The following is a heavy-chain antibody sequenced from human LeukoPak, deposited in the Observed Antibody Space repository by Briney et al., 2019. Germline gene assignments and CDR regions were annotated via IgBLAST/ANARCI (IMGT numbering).Heavy chain of an antibody. CDR2: IYPGDSDT. D-gene: IGHD1-26*01. J-gene: IGHJ4*02. CDR3: ARGSGSYHTAYMN. CDR1: GYSFTSYW. Sequence: GESLKISCKGSGYSFTSYWIGWVRHMAEKGLEWMGIIYPGDSDTRYSPSFQGQVTISADKSLSTAYLQWSSLKASDTAMYYCARGSGSYHTAYMNWGQGSPVTVSS. V-gene: IGHV5-51*01.